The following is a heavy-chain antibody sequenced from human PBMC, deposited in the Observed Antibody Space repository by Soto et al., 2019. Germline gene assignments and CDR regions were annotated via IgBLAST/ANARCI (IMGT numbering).Heavy chain of an antibody. Sequence: SETLSLTCTVSGDSINNCYWSWMRLPAGKGLEWIGRIYSNGNTYYNPSLKSRVSMSVDTSKNQFSLILKSVTAADTAVYYCARGGAVATTAHFDHWGQGTLVTVSS. CDR1: GDSINNCY. CDR3: ARGGAVATTAHFDH. D-gene: IGHD5-12*01. V-gene: IGHV4-4*07. J-gene: IGHJ4*02. CDR2: IYSNGNT.